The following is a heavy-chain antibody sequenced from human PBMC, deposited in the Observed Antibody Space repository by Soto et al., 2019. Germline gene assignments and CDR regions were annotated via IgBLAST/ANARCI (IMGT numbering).Heavy chain of an antibody. CDR2: ISSNGHST. CDR1: GFTFSNYA. Sequence: EVQLVESGGGLVQPGGSLRLSCAASGFTFSNYAMHWVRQAPGKGLEYVSTISSNGHSTDYANSVKGRFTISRDNSMNTLYLQMGSLIAEDMAVYYCARGSHGYHFDYWGQGTLVTVSS. J-gene: IGHJ4*02. CDR3: ARGSHGYHFDY. V-gene: IGHV3-64*01. D-gene: IGHD5-12*01.